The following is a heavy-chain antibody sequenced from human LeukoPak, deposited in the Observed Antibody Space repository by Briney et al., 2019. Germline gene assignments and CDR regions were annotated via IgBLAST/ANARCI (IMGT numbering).Heavy chain of an antibody. CDR2: ISSSGSTI. J-gene: IGHJ3*02. D-gene: IGHD3-22*01. CDR1: GFTFSDYY. CDR3: ARPTLYYDSSGYSDAFDI. V-gene: IGHV3-11*04. Sequence: PGGSLRLSCAASGFTFSDYYMSWIRQAPGKGLEWVSYISSSGSTIYYADSVKGRFTISRDNAKNSLYLQMNSLRAEDTAVYYCARPTLYYDSSGYSDAFDIWGQGTMVTVSS.